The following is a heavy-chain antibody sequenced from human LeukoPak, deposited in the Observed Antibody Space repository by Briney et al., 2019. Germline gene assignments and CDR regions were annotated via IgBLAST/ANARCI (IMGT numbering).Heavy chain of an antibody. Sequence: SVKVSCKASGGTFSSYAISWVRQAPGQGLEWMGGIIPIFGAANYAQKFQGRVTITTDESTSTAYMELSSLRSEDTAVYYCARDRYCSSTSCYWDWFDPWGQGTLVTVSS. CDR1: GGTFSSYA. D-gene: IGHD2-2*01. CDR3: ARDRYCSSTSCYWDWFDP. CDR2: IIPIFGAA. J-gene: IGHJ5*02. V-gene: IGHV1-69*05.